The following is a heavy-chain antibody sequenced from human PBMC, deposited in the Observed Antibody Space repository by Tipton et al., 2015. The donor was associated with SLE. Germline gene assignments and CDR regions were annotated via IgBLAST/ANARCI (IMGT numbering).Heavy chain of an antibody. V-gene: IGHV4-59*08. Sequence: TLSLTCTVSGGSISSYYWSWIRQPPGKGLEWIGYIYYSGSTNYNPSLKSRVTISVDTSKNQFSLKLSSVTAADTAVYYCAGDQYGSSGYYYPPHFDYWGQGTLVTVSS. J-gene: IGHJ4*02. CDR2: IYYSGST. CDR1: GGSISSYY. D-gene: IGHD3-22*01. CDR3: AGDQYGSSGYYYPPHFDY.